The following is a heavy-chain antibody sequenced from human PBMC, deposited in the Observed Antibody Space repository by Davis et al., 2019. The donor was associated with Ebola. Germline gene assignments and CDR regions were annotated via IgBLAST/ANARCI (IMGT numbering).Heavy chain of an antibody. CDR3: ARGNDDYVAFDY. CDR2: IYYSGHT. V-gene: IGHV4-59*01. D-gene: IGHD4-17*01. J-gene: IGHJ4*02. Sequence: GSLRLSCAVSGGSMSNYYWSWIRQSPGKGLEWIGYIYYSGHTNYNPTLKSRVSITLDTSKTRFSLKVNSVTAADTAVYYCARGNDDYVAFDYWGPGTLVTVSS. CDR1: GGSMSNYY.